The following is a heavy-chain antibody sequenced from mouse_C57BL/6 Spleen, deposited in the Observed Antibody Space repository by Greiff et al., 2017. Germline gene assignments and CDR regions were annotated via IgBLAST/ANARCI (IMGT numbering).Heavy chain of an antibody. J-gene: IGHJ3*01. CDR2: IDPSDSYT. CDR3: AREFNWDGFAY. CDR1: GYTFTSYW. V-gene: IGHV1-69*01. Sequence: QVQLQQPGAELVMPGASVKLSCKASGYTFTSYWMHWVKQRPGQGLEWIGEIDPSDSYTNYNQKFKGKSTLTVDKSSSTAYMPLSSLTSEDSAVYYCAREFNWDGFAYWGQGTLVTVSA. D-gene: IGHD4-1*02.